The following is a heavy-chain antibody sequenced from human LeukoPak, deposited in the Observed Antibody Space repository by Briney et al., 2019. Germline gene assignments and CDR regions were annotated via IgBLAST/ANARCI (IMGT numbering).Heavy chain of an antibody. CDR3: ARDSGWYDYYYYMDV. Sequence: SVKVSCXASGGTFSSYAIGWVRRAPGQGLEWMGRIIPIFGTANYAQKFQGRVTITTDESTSTAYMELSSLRSEDTAVYYCARDSGWYDYYYYMDVWGKGTTVTVSS. D-gene: IGHD6-19*01. V-gene: IGHV1-69*05. J-gene: IGHJ6*03. CDR1: GGTFSSYA. CDR2: IIPIFGTA.